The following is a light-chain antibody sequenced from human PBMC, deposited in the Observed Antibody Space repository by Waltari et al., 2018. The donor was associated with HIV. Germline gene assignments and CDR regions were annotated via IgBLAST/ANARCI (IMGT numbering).Light chain of an antibody. CDR1: HSISSS. V-gene: IGKV1-39*01. CDR3: QQSFSTPLT. Sequence: DIQMTQSPSSLSASVGDRVTITCRASHSISSSLNWYQKNPGKAPKLLIYAASTLQSGVPSRFSGSGSGTDFTLTISSLQPEDFATYYCQQSFSTPLTFGGGTKVEIK. J-gene: IGKJ4*01. CDR2: AAS.